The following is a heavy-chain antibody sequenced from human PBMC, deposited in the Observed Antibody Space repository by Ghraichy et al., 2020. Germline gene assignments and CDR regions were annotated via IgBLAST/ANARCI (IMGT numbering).Heavy chain of an antibody. J-gene: IGHJ4*02. CDR3: ARAGTVVWIQDH. V-gene: IGHV3-7*01. Sequence: GGSLRLSCAASGFTFSTYWMSWVRQASGKGLEWVANIKQDGSEKYYVDSVKGRFTISRDNAKNSLYLQMNSLRAEDTAVYYCARAGTVVWIQDHWGQGTLVTVSS. CDR2: IKQDGSEK. CDR1: GFTFSTYW. D-gene: IGHD5-18*01.